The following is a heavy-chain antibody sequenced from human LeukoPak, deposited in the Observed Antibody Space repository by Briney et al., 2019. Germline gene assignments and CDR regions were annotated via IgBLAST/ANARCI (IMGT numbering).Heavy chain of an antibody. CDR1: GGSISSYY. J-gene: IGHJ3*02. Sequence: PSETLSLTCTVSGGSISSYYWSWIRQPPGKGLEWIGYIYYSGSTNYNPSLKSRVTISVDTSKNQFSLKLSSVTAADTAVYYCARTDSGSYHGDAFDIWGQGTMVTVSS. V-gene: IGHV4-59*01. CDR2: IYYSGST. D-gene: IGHD1-26*01. CDR3: ARTDSGSYHGDAFDI.